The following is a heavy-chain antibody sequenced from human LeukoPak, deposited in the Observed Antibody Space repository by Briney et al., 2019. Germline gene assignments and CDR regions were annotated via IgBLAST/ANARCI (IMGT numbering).Heavy chain of an antibody. J-gene: IGHJ6*02. CDR3: AKEGVYYYYGMDV. CDR1: GFTFSSYG. Sequence: PGRSLRLSCAASGFTFSSYGMHWVRQAPGKGLEWVAVISYDGSNKYYADSVKGRFTISRDSSKNTLYLQMNSLRAEDTAVYCCAKEGVYYYYGMDVWGQGTTVTVSS. V-gene: IGHV3-30*18. CDR2: ISYDGSNK.